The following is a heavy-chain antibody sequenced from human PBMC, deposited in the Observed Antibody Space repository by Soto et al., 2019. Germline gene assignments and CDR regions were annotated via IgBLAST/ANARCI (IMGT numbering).Heavy chain of an antibody. V-gene: IGHV2-5*01. J-gene: IGHJ4*02. CDR2: IYWNDDK. Sequence: QITLRESGPTLVKPTQTLTLTCTFSGFSLTTFGGGVGWIRQPPGKALEWLAFIYWNDDKRYSSFLNNRLTITSDPSKIQVVLAVTDMDTVDKATYYCVHRVFACQQIDYGGQCTQVTVSS. CDR3: VHRVFACQQIDY. CDR1: GFSLTTFGGG. D-gene: IGHD2-2*01.